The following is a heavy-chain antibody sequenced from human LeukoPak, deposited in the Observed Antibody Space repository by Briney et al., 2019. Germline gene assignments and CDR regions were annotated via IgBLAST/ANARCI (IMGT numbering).Heavy chain of an antibody. J-gene: IGHJ6*03. V-gene: IGHV4-59*01. Sequence: SETLSLTCTVSGGSISSYYWSWIRQPPGKGLEWIGYIYYSGSTNYNPSPKSRVTISVDTSKNQFSLKLSSVTAADTAVYYCARGCSGGSCYPSSRYYYYYYMDVWGKGTTVTVSS. CDR3: ARGCSGGSCYPSSRYYYYYYMDV. CDR1: GGSISSYY. D-gene: IGHD2-15*01. CDR2: IYYSGST.